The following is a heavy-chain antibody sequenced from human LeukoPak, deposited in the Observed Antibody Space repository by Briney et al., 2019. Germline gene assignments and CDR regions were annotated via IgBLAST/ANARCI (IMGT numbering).Heavy chain of an antibody. Sequence: PSETLSLTCTVSGGSISSYYWSWIRQPPGKGLEWIGYIYFTGSPNYNPSLRSRVTISLDMSKNQFSLKLSSVTAADTAMYYCARGGTYSSSELGHWGQGTLVTVSS. CDR3: ARGGTYSSSELGH. J-gene: IGHJ4*02. CDR1: GGSISSYY. CDR2: IYFTGSP. V-gene: IGHV4-59*01. D-gene: IGHD6-6*01.